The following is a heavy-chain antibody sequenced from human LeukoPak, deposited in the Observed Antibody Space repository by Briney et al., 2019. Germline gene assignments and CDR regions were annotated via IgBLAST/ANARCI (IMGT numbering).Heavy chain of an antibody. CDR2: IIPVFGTT. CDR3: ARGPFGDYSGTYYYYYMDV. Sequence: SVKVSCKACGGTFSSYAISWVRQAPGQGLEWMGGIIPVFGTTKYIQKFQGRLTVTTDESTSTAYMELSSLRPEDTAVYYCARGPFGDYSGTYYYYYMDVWGKGTTVTVSS. D-gene: IGHD4-23*01. CDR1: GGTFSSYA. V-gene: IGHV1-69*05. J-gene: IGHJ6*03.